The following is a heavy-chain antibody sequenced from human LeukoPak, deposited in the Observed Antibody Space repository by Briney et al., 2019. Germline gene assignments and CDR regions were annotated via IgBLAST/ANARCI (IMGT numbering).Heavy chain of an antibody. Sequence: SETLSLTCTVSGGSISSYYWSWIRQPPGKGLEWIGYIYYSGSTNYNPSLKSRVTISVDTSKNQFSLKLSSVTAADTAVYYWAREAGTTGTYYFDYWGQGTLVTVSS. D-gene: IGHD1-14*01. CDR2: IYYSGST. J-gene: IGHJ4*02. CDR3: AREAGTTGTYYFDY. CDR1: GGSISSYY. V-gene: IGHV4-59*01.